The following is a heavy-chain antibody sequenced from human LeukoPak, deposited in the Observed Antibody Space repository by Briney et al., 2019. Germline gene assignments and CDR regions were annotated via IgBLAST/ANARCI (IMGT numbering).Heavy chain of an antibody. Sequence: SETLSLTCAVSGGSISSGGYSWSWIRQPPGKGLEWIGYIYHSGSTYYNPSLKSRVTISVDRSKNQFSLKLSSVTAADTAVYYCARGPTMDPIVPVALESAFDIWGQGTMVTVSS. CDR3: ARGPTMDPIVPVALESAFDI. CDR2: IYHSGST. CDR1: GGSISSGGYS. J-gene: IGHJ3*02. D-gene: IGHD2-8*02. V-gene: IGHV4-30-2*01.